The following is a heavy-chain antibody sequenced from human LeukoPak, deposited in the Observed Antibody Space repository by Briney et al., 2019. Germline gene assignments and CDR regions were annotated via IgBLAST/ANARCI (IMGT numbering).Heavy chain of an antibody. CDR2: IYTSGST. V-gene: IGHV4-61*02. CDR1: GGSISSGSYY. Sequence: SQTLSLTCSVSGGSISSGSYYWSWIRQPAGKGLEWIGRIYTSGSTNYNPSLKSRVTISVDTSKNQFSLKLSSVTAADTAVYYCASGEQWLGGGFDYWGQGTLVTVSS. CDR3: ASGEQWLGGGFDY. J-gene: IGHJ4*02. D-gene: IGHD6-19*01.